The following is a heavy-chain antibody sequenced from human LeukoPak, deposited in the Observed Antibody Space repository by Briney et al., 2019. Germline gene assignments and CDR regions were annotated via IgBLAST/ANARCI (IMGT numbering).Heavy chain of an antibody. J-gene: IGHJ4*02. D-gene: IGHD3-22*01. CDR1: GFTFSIYA. Sequence: GGSLRLSCAASGFTFSIYAMSWVRQAPGKGLEWVSAISGSGGSTYYADSVKGRFTISRDNSKNTLYLQMNSLRAEDTAVYYCAKEYYYDSSGFFLTSHWGQGTLVTVSS. CDR3: AKEYYYDSSGFFLTSH. V-gene: IGHV3-23*01. CDR2: ISGSGGST.